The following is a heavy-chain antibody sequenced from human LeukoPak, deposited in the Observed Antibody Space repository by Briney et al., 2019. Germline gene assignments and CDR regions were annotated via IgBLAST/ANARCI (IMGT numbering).Heavy chain of an antibody. CDR2: IYYRGST. CDR1: GGSISSYY. Sequence: SETLSLTCTVSGGSISSYYWSWIRQPPGKGLEWIGYIYYRGSTNYNPSLKSRVTISVDTSKNQFSLKQSSVTAADTAVYYCARHGGWFGSNWFDPWGQGTLVTVSS. D-gene: IGHD3-10*01. CDR3: ARHGGWFGSNWFDP. J-gene: IGHJ5*02. V-gene: IGHV4-59*08.